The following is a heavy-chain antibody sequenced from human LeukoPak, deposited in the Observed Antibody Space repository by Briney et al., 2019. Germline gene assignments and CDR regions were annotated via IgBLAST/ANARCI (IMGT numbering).Heavy chain of an antibody. Sequence: GRSLRLSCAASGFTFSSYVMHWVRQAPGKGLEWVAFISSDGSNKYYADSVKGRFTISRDYSKNTLYLQMNSLRVEDTAVYYCARSYGDATFDYWGQGTLVTVSS. CDR3: ARSYGDATFDY. J-gene: IGHJ4*02. V-gene: IGHV3-33*08. D-gene: IGHD4-17*01. CDR1: GFTFSSYV. CDR2: ISSDGSNK.